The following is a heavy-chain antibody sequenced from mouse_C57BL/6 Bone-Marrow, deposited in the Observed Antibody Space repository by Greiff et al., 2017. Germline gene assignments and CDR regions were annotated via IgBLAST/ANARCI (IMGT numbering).Heavy chain of an antibody. V-gene: IGHV1-31*01. CDR1: GYSFTGYY. Sequence: EVKVVESGPELVKPGASVKISCKASGYSFTGYYMHWVKQSHGNILDWIGYIYPYNGVSSYNQKFKGKATLTVDKSSSTAYMELRSLTSEDSAVXYCARKGLSSLAMDYWGQGTSVTVSS. CDR2: IYPYNGVS. D-gene: IGHD1-1*01. J-gene: IGHJ4*01. CDR3: ARKGLSSLAMDY.